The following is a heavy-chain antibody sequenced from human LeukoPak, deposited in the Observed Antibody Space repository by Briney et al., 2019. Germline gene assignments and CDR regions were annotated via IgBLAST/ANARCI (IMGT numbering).Heavy chain of an antibody. CDR3: AKDIGEWLRWRWGSLFDP. D-gene: IGHD5-12*01. CDR1: GFTFSSYA. J-gene: IGHJ5*02. V-gene: IGHV3-23*01. Sequence: PGGSLRLSCAASGFTFSSYAMSWVRQAPGKGLEWVSAISGSGGSTYYADSVKGRFTISRDNSKNTLYLQMNSLRAEDTAVYYCAKDIGEWLRWRWGSLFDPWGQGTLVTVSS. CDR2: ISGSGGST.